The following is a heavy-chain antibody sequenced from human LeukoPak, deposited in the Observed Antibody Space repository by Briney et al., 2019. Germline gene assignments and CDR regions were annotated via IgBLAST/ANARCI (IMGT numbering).Heavy chain of an antibody. V-gene: IGHV3-33*01. D-gene: IGHD3-22*01. CDR3: ARGFYSSDH. CDR1: GFTFSTYG. CDR2: IWYDGSNK. Sequence: GGSLRLSCAASGFTFSTYGVHWVRQAPGKGLEGVAVIWYDGSNKYYADSVKGRFTISRDNSKNTLYLQMNSLSAEDTAVYYCARGFYSSDHWGQGTLVTVSS. J-gene: IGHJ4*02.